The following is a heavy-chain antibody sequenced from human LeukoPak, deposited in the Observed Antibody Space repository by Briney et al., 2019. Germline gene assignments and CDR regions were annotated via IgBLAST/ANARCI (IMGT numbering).Heavy chain of an antibody. CDR2: IKQDGSEK. Sequence: SGGSLRLSCAASGFTFSSYWMSWVRQAPGKGLEWVANIKQDGSEKYYVDSVKGRFTISRDNAKNSLYLQMNSLRAEDTAVYYCAREEVLRYFDWTQNGDAFDIWGQGTMVTVSS. CDR3: AREEVLRYFDWTQNGDAFDI. CDR1: GFTFSSYW. D-gene: IGHD3-9*01. V-gene: IGHV3-7*01. J-gene: IGHJ3*02.